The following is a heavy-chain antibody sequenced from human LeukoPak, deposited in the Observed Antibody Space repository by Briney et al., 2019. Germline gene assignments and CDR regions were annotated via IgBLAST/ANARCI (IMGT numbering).Heavy chain of an antibody. Sequence: SETLSLTCTVSGGSISSYYWSWIRQPPGKGLEWIGYIYYSGSTNYNPSLKSRVTISVDTSKNQFSLKLSSVTAADTAVYYCARAASSSSGYYYYYMDVWGKGTTVTVSS. CDR1: GGSISSYY. V-gene: IGHV4-59*01. D-gene: IGHD6-6*01. CDR2: IYYSGST. CDR3: ARAASSSSGYYYYYMDV. J-gene: IGHJ6*03.